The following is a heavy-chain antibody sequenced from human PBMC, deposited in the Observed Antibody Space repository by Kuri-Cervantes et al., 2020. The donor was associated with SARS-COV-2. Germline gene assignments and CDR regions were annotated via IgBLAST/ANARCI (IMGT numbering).Heavy chain of an antibody. CDR1: GYTFTGYY. D-gene: IGHD3-22*01. CDR3: ATPSYYDSSGSYDAFDI. V-gene: IGHV1-2*02. J-gene: IGHJ3*02. Sequence: ASVKVSCKASGYTFTGYYMHWVRQAPGQGLEWMGWINPNSGGTNYAQKFQGRVTMTRDTSISIAYMELSRLRSDDTAVYYCATPSYYDSSGSYDAFDIWGQGTMVTVSS. CDR2: INPNSGGT.